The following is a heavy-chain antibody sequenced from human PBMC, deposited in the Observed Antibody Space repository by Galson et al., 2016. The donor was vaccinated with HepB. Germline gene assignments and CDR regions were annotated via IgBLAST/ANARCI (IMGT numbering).Heavy chain of an antibody. CDR3: ARGYTNTWYVAGFDY. CDR2: IRSKTYYGTA. CDR1: GFTFGDYP. V-gene: IGHV3-49*03. D-gene: IGHD6-13*01. Sequence: SLRLSCAASGFTFGDYPMTWFRQAPGKGLEWVGFIRSKTYYGTAEYAASVEGRFTISRDDSQRIAYLQMDSPKPEDSAVYYCARGYTNTWYVAGFDYWGQGTLVTVSS. J-gene: IGHJ4*02.